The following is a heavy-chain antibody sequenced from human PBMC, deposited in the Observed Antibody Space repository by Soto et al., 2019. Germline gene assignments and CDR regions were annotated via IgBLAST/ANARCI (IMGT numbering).Heavy chain of an antibody. CDR1: GFTFSSYA. V-gene: IGHV3-30-3*01. CDR3: ARDGRRYCTNGVCYTSNYYYGMDV. J-gene: IGHJ6*02. D-gene: IGHD2-8*01. Sequence: GGSLRLSCAASGFTFSSYAMHWVRQAPGKGLEWVAVISYDGSNKCYADSVKGRFTISRDNSKNTLYLQMNCLRAEDTAVYYCARDGRRYCTNGVCYTSNYYYGMDVWGQGTTVTVSS. CDR2: ISYDGSNK.